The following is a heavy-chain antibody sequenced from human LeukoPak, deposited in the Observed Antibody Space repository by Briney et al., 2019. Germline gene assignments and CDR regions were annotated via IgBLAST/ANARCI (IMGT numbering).Heavy chain of an antibody. CDR3: ARDGYNGYSYGLDY. D-gene: IGHD5-18*01. Sequence: SETLSLTCTVSGYSISSGYCWGWIRQPPGKGLEWIGNICHGGNTYYKPSLRSRVTISVDTSKNQFSLKLSSVTAADTAVYYCARDGYNGYSYGLDYWGQGTLVTVSS. J-gene: IGHJ4*02. CDR2: ICHGGNT. CDR1: GYSISSGYC. V-gene: IGHV4-38-2*02.